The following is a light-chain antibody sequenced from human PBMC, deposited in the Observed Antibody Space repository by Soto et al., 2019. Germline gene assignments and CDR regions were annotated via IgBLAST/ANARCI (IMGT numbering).Light chain of an antibody. Sequence: QSVLTQPPSVSEAPRQRVSISCSGGSSNIGNNAVNWYQQLPGKAPKLLIYYDDLLPSGVSNRFSGSKSGNTASLTISGLQSEDEADYYCSSYTSSSTLVFGGGTKLTVL. CDR1: SSNIGNNA. CDR2: YDD. V-gene: IGLV1-36*01. CDR3: SSYTSSSTLV. J-gene: IGLJ3*02.